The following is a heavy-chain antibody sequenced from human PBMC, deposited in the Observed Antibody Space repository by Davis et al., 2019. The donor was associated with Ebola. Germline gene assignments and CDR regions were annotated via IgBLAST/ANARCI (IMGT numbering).Heavy chain of an antibody. CDR1: GFTFSGSA. J-gene: IGHJ4*02. Sequence: GESLKISSAASGFTFSGSAMHWVRQASGKGLEWVGRIRSKANSYATAYAASVKGRFTISRDDSKNTAYLQMNSLKTEDQAVYYCTTPTDYGGNSGVDYWGQGTLVTVSS. CDR2: IRSKANSYAT. CDR3: TTPTDYGGNSGVDY. V-gene: IGHV3-73*01. D-gene: IGHD4-23*01.